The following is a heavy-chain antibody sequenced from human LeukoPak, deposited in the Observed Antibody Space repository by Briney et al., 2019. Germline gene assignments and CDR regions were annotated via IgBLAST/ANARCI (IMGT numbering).Heavy chain of an antibody. D-gene: IGHD3-9*01. CDR3: ARHVFPPTGFDL. J-gene: IGHJ2*01. CDR1: GGSFSGYY. Sequence: SETLSLTCAVYGGSFSGYYWSWIRQPPGKGLEWIGEINHSGSTNYNPSLKSRVTISVDTSKSQFSLKLSSVTAADTAVYYCARHVFPPTGFDLWGRGTLVTVSS. V-gene: IGHV4-34*01. CDR2: INHSGST.